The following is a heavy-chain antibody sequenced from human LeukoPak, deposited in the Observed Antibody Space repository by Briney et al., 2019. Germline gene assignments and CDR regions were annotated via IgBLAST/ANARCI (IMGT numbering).Heavy chain of an antibody. Sequence: GGSLRLSCAASGFTFTTYWMHWVRQAPGKGLVWVSHINSDGSITSYADSVKGRFTIARDTSKNMVYLQMNSLTAEDTAIYYCARRTGAAPGEFFLHWGQGTLVTVSS. J-gene: IGHJ1*01. D-gene: IGHD6-19*01. CDR3: ARRTGAAPGEFFLH. CDR2: INSDGSIT. V-gene: IGHV3-74*01. CDR1: GFTFTTYW.